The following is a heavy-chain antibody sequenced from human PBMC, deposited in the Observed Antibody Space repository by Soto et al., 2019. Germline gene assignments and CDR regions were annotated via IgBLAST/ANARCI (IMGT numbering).Heavy chain of an antibody. CDR1: GYTFTSYG. J-gene: IGHJ6*03. CDR2: ISAYNGNT. V-gene: IGHV1-18*01. D-gene: IGHD3-3*01. Sequence: ASVKVSCKASGYTFTSYGISWVRQAPGQGLEWMGWISAYNGNTNYAQKLQGRVTMNTDTSTSTAYMELRSLRSDDTAVYYCARSWVRFLEWLSPCNYYYYMDVWGKGTTVTVSS. CDR3: ARSWVRFLEWLSPCNYYYYMDV.